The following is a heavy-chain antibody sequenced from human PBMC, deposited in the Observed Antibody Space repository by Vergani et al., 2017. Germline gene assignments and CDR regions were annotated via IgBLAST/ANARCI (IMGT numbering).Heavy chain of an antibody. CDR1: GFTFSSYS. CDR2: ISSSSSYI. V-gene: IGHV3-21*04. Sequence: EVQLVESGGGLVKPGGSLRLSCAASGFTFSSYSMNWVRQAPGKGLEWVSSISSSSSYIYYADSVKGRFTISRDNSKNTLYLQMNSLRAEDTAVYYCAKDEGGYYYDSSGDDAFDIWGQGTMVTVSS. CDR3: AKDEGGYYYDSSGDDAFDI. D-gene: IGHD3-22*01. J-gene: IGHJ3*02.